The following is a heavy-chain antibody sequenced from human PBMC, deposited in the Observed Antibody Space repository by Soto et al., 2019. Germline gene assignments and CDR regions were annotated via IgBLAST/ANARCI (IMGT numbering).Heavy chain of an antibody. Sequence: LRLSCAASGFTFTAYTINWVRQAPGKGLEWVASITRDSNHIYFADSVKGRFTLSRDNAKNSVYLQMNSLRAEDTAIYFCARPFIVGSTTLGYWGQGTLVTVSS. CDR1: GFTFTAYT. CDR2: ITRDSNHI. D-gene: IGHD1-26*01. J-gene: IGHJ4*02. V-gene: IGHV3-21*01. CDR3: ARPFIVGSTTLGY.